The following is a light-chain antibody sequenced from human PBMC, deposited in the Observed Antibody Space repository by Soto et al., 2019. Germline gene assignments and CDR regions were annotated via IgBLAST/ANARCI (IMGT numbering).Light chain of an antibody. V-gene: IGLV2-14*01. CDR2: DVS. J-gene: IGLJ1*01. CDR1: SSDVGGYDY. Sequence: QSVLTQPASVSGSPGQSIAISCTGTSSDVGGYDYVSWYQQHPGKAPKLMISDVSNRPSGVSNRFSVSKSGNTASLTISGLQAEDEADYYCSSYTSSSTHVFGTGTMLNVL. CDR3: SSYTSSSTHV.